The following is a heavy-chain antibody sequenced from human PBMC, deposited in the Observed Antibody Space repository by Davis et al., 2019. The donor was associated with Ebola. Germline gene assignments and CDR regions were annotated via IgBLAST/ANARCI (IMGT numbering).Heavy chain of an antibody. J-gene: IGHJ5*02. V-gene: IGHV3-11*04. Sequence: GESLKISCATSGFTFSDYYMSWIRQAPGKGLEWVSYISSSSSTIYYADSVKGRFTISRDNAKNSLYLQMNSLRAEDTAVYYCVRDLWFGELLSSPFDPWGQGTLVTVSS. CDR1: GFTFSDYY. D-gene: IGHD3-10*01. CDR3: VRDLWFGELLSSPFDP. CDR2: ISSSSSTI.